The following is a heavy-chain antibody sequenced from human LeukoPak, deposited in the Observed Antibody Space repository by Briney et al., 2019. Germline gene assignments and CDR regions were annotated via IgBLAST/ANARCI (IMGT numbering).Heavy chain of an antibody. Sequence: PGGSLRLSCAASGFTFSSYSMNWVRQAPGKGLEWVSYISSSSSTIYYADSVKGRFTISRDNAKNSLYLQMNSLRAEDTAVYYCARGLTVTTGPTPYYFDYWGQGTLVTVSS. CDR1: GFTFSSYS. D-gene: IGHD4-17*01. CDR3: ARGLTVTTGPTPYYFDY. CDR2: ISSSSSTI. V-gene: IGHV3-48*01. J-gene: IGHJ4*02.